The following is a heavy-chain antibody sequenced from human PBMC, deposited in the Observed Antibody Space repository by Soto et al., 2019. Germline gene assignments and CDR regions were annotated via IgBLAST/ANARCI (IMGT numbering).Heavy chain of an antibody. D-gene: IGHD2-2*02. CDR3: ARSPAIDFQNWFDP. CDR2: ISAYNGNT. CDR1: GYTFTSYG. V-gene: IGHV1-18*01. Sequence: ASVKVSCKASGYTFTSYGISWVRQAPGQGLEWMGWISAYNGNTNYAQKLQGRVTMTTDTSTSTAYMELSSLRSEDTAVYYCARSPAIDFQNWFDPWGQGTLVTVSS. J-gene: IGHJ5*02.